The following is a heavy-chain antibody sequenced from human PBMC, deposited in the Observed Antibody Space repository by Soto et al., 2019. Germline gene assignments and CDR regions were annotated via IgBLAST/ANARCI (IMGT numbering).Heavy chain of an antibody. D-gene: IGHD3-10*01. V-gene: IGHV3-11*05. J-gene: IGHJ4*02. CDR1: GFTFSDYY. CDR3: ASYSGGSYGSGSYDY. Sequence: QVPLVESGGGLVKPGGSLRLSCAASGFTFSDYYMSWIRQTPGKGLEWVSYISSSSSYTNYADSVKGRFTISRDNAKNSLYLQMNSLRAEDTAVYYCASYSGGSYGSGSYDYWGQGTLVTVSS. CDR2: ISSSSSYT.